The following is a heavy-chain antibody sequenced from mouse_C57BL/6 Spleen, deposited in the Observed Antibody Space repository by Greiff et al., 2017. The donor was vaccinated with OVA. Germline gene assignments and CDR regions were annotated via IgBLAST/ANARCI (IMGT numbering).Heavy chain of an antibody. V-gene: IGHV5-12*01. CDR2: ISNGGGST. J-gene: IGHJ4*01. CDR1: GFTFSDYY. CDR3: ARRYYDKENAMDY. Sequence: EVQGVESGGGLVQPGGSLKLSCAASGFTFSDYYMYWVRQTPEKRLEWVAYISNGGGSTYYPDTVKGRFTISRDNAKNTLYLQMSRLKSEDTAMYYCARRYYDKENAMDYWGQGTSVTVSS. D-gene: IGHD2-4*01.